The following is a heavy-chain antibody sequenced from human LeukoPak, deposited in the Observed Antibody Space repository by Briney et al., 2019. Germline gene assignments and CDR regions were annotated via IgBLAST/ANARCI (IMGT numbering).Heavy chain of an antibody. Sequence: ASVKVSCKASGYTFTNYDINWVRQATGQGLEWMGYKSPNSDNSAYAQKFQGRATTTTDASITTAYMELSGLRSEDTALYYCAREGLDYWGQGTLVTVSS. CDR2: KSPNSDNS. CDR3: AREGLDY. J-gene: IGHJ4*02. CDR1: GYTFTNYD. V-gene: IGHV1-8*01.